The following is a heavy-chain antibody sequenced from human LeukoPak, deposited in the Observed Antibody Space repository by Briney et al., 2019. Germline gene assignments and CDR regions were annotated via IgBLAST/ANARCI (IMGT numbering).Heavy chain of an antibody. CDR3: ARGWFRELLKN. J-gene: IGHJ4*02. D-gene: IGHD3-10*01. Sequence: ASVNVSCKACGYIFTDYYRHWLRQAPAQQVDWMGWINPNSGGTNYAQKFQGRVTMTRDTSISTAYMELSRLRSDDTAVYYCARGWFRELLKNWGQGTLVTVSS. CDR2: INPNSGGT. CDR1: GYIFTDYY. V-gene: IGHV1-2*02.